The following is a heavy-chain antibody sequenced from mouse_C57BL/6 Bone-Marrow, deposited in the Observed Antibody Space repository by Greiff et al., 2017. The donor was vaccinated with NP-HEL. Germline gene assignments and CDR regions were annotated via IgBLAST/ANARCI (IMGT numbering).Heavy chain of an antibody. CDR2: IWGGGST. D-gene: IGHD2-4*01. V-gene: IGHV2-9*01. Sequence: QVQLVESGPGLVAPSQSLSITCTVSGFSLTSYGVDWVRQPPGKGLEWLGVIWGGGSTNYTSAPMSRLSISKDNSKSQVFLKMNSLQTDDTAMYYCAKHEDYDYGDWYFDVWGTGTTVTVSS. CDR3: AKHEDYDYGDWYFDV. J-gene: IGHJ1*03. CDR1: GFSLTSYG.